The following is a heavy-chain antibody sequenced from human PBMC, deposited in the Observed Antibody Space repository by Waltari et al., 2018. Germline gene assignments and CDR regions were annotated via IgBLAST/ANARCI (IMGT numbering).Heavy chain of an antibody. CDR1: GYSIRSGYY. D-gene: IGHD4-17*01. Sequence: QVQLQESGPGLVKPAETMSLTCAVSGYSIRSGYYWDWIRQPPGKGLDWIGRMYTSGRTNYNPSLKSRLIISVDTSKNQFSLKLTSVTAADTAVYYCAGQGDYYAFDIWGQGTMLTVSS. CDR3: AGQGDYYAFDI. V-gene: IGHV4-38-2*01. J-gene: IGHJ3*02. CDR2: MYTSGRT.